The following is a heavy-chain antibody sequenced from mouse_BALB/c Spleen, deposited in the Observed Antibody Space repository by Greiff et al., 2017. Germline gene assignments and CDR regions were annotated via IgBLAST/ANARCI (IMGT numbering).Heavy chain of an antibody. CDR1: GFTFSSFG. CDR2: ISSGSSTI. V-gene: IGHV5-17*02. CDR3: AREISGPFAY. Sequence: EVKLVESGGGLVQPGGSRKLSCAASGFTFSSFGMHWVRQAPEKGLEWVAYISSGSSTIYYADTVKGRFTISRDNPKNTLFLQMTSLRSEDTAMYYCAREISGPFAYWGQGTLVTVSA. D-gene: IGHD1-3*01. J-gene: IGHJ3*01.